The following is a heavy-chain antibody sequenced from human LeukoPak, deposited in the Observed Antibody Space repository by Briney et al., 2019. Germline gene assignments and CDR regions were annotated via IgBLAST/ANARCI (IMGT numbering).Heavy chain of an antibody. CDR3: ARPTRYSSGWYGYGMDV. Sequence: MTGGSLRLSCAASGFTFSDYYMSRIRQAPGKGLEWVSYISSSGSTIYYADSVKGRFTISRDNAKNSLYLQMNSLRAEDTAVYYCARPTRYSSGWYGYGMDVWGQGTTVTVS. D-gene: IGHD6-19*01. CDR1: GFTFSDYY. J-gene: IGHJ6*02. CDR2: ISSSGSTI. V-gene: IGHV3-11*01.